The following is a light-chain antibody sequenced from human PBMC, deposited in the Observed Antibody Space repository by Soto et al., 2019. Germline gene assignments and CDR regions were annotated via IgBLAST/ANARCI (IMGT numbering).Light chain of an antibody. CDR1: QSVSSY. V-gene: IGKV3-11*01. J-gene: IGKJ4*01. CDR3: QQYEKSPLT. Sequence: IGLRQSPAAVSLSPGERATLSCRASQSVSSYLAWYQQKPGQAPRLLIYDASNRATGVPDRFSGSGSGTDFTLTISRLESEDFTVYHCQQYEKSPLTFAGGSMV. CDR2: DAS.